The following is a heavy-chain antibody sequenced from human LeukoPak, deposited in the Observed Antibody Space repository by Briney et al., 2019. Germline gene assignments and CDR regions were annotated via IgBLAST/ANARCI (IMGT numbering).Heavy chain of an antibody. J-gene: IGHJ3*02. D-gene: IGHD1-26*01. Sequence: SETLSLTCTVSGGSISSYYWSWIRQPPGKGLEWIGYIYYSGSTNYNPSLKSRVTISVDTSKNQFSLKLSSVTAADTAVYYCARAVGPHDAFDIWGQGTMVTVSS. CDR2: IYYSGST. CDR1: GGSISSYY. V-gene: IGHV4-59*01. CDR3: ARAVGPHDAFDI.